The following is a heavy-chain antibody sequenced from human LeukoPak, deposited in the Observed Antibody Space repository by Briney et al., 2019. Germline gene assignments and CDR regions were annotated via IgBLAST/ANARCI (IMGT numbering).Heavy chain of an antibody. J-gene: IGHJ4*02. CDR2: IHPGDSDT. V-gene: IGHV5-51*01. CDR1: GYSFTNYW. Sequence: GESLKISGKASGYSFTNYWIGWVRQMPGKGLEWMGIIHPGDSDTRYSPSFQGQVTISADRSISTAYLQWSSLKASDSAMYYCARQAVAGPYLDYWGQGTLVTVSS. D-gene: IGHD6-19*01. CDR3: ARQAVAGPYLDY.